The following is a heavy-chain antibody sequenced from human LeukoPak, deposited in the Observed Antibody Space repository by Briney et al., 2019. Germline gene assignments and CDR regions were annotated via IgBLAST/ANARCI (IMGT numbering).Heavy chain of an antibody. Sequence: GASVKVSCKASGYTFTNYAINWVRQAPGQGLEWMGWINTDSGNPTYAQDFTGRFVFSVDTSVSTACLQISSLKAEDTAVYYCTRAPRESSTMLDRWGQGTLVTVSS. D-gene: IGHD6-13*01. CDR1: GYTFTNYA. CDR3: TRAPRESSTMLDR. V-gene: IGHV7-4-1*02. J-gene: IGHJ5*02. CDR2: INTDSGNP.